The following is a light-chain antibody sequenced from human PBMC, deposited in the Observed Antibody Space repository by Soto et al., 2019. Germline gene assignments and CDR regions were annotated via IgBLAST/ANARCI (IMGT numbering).Light chain of an antibody. V-gene: IGKV3-11*01. CDR2: GPS. CDR1: QSVRSY. Sequence: IVLTQSPATLSLSPGERATLSCRASQSVRSYIAWYQQKPGQAPRLLVYGPSNRATGIPARFSGSASGTDFTLTISSLEPEDFAIYYCQHRSNFGGGTKVEIK. J-gene: IGKJ4*01. CDR3: QHRSN.